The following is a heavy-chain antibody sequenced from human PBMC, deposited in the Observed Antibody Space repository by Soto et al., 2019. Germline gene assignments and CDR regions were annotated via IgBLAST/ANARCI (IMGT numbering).Heavy chain of an antibody. CDR2: IIPIFGQP. Sequence: QVQLVQSGTEVKKPGSSVKVSCKASGGTFSSYPITWVRQAPGQGLEWMGGIIPIFGQPNYAQKFQGRVTITADESTSKVYMELSSLRSEDTAVYYCARESRLGGGGMDVWGQGTTVTVSS. CDR1: GGTFSSYP. CDR3: ARESRLGGGGMDV. J-gene: IGHJ6*02. V-gene: IGHV1-69*01. D-gene: IGHD1-26*01.